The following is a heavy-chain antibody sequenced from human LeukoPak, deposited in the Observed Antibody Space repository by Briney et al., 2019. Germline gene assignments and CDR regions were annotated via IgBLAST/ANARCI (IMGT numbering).Heavy chain of an antibody. V-gene: IGHV1-2*02. Sequence: EASVKVSCKASGYTFTGYYMHWVRQAPGQGLEWMGWINPNSGGTNYAQKFQGRVTMTRDTSISTAYMELSRLRSDDTAVYYCARGRVYEWELPSFDYWGQGTLVTVSS. J-gene: IGHJ4*02. CDR3: ARGRVYEWELPSFDY. CDR1: GYTFTGYY. CDR2: INPNSGGT. D-gene: IGHD1-26*01.